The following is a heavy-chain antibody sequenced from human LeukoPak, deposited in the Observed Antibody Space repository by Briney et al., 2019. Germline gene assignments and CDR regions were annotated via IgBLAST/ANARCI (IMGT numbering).Heavy chain of an antibody. CDR1: GGSFSGYY. D-gene: IGHD3-22*01. CDR2: INHSGST. V-gene: IGHV4-34*01. J-gene: IGHJ4*02. CDR3: AGQYYYDSSGYYYFDY. Sequence: PSETLSLTCAVYGGSFSGYYWSWIRQPPGKGLEWIEEINHSGSTNYNPSLKSRVTISVDTSKNQFSLKLSSVTAADTAVYYCAGQYYYDSSGYYYFDYWGQGTLVTVSS.